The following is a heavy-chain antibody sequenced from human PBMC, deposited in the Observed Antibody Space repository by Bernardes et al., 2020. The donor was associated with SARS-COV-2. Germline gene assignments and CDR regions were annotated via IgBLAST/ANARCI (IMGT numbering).Heavy chain of an antibody. CDR2: ISWNSGSI. CDR1: GFTFDDYA. V-gene: IGHV3-9*01. D-gene: IGHD1-26*01. CDR3: AKDPTHAQYSGSYPDY. Sequence: GGSLRLSCAASGFTFDDYAMHWVRQAPGKGLEWVSGISWNSGSIGYADSVKGRFTISRDNAKNSLYLQMNSLRAEDTALYYCAKDPTHAQYSGSYPDYWGQGTLVTVSS. J-gene: IGHJ4*02.